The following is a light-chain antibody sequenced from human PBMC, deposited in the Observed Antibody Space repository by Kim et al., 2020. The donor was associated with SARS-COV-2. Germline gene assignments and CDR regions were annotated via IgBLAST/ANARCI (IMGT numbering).Light chain of an antibody. CDR1: QSVTSN. J-gene: IGKJ2*01. V-gene: IGKV3-15*01. Sequence: VSPGERATLSCRASQSVTSNLAWYQRRPCQAPRLLIYGASIRATGIPDRFSGSGSGTEFTLTISSLQPEDFALYYCQQYNRWPPYIFGQGTKLEI. CDR2: GAS. CDR3: QQYNRWPPYI.